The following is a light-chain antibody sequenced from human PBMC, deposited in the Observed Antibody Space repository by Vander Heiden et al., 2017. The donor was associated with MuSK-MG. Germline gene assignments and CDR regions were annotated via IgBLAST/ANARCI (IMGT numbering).Light chain of an antibody. V-gene: IGKV3-11*01. CDR2: DAS. J-gene: IGKJ3*01. CDR1: QSVSTF. CDR3: QQRTNWPLLFT. Sequence: EIVLTQSPATLSLSPGERATLSCRASQSVSTFLAWYQQRPGQAPRLLIFDASSRATGVPARFSGSGSGTDFTLTISSLEPEDFAVYYCQQRTNWPLLFTFGHGTKVDLK.